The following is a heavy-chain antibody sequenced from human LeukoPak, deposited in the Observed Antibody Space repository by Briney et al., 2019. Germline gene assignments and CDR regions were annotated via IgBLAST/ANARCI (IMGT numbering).Heavy chain of an antibody. CDR3: AGGYSSSLDY. V-gene: IGHV1-46*01. CDR2: INPSGGST. D-gene: IGHD6-6*01. J-gene: IGHJ4*02. CDR1: GYTFTSYY. Sequence: GASVKVSCKASGYTFTSYYMHWVRQAPGQGLEWMGIINPSGGSTSYAQKFQGRVTMTRNTSISTAYMELSSLRSEDTAVYYCAGGYSSSLDYWGQGTLVTVSS.